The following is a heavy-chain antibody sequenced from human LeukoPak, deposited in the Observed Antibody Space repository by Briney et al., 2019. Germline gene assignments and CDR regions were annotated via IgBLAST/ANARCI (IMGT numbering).Heavy chain of an antibody. J-gene: IGHJ4*02. CDR1: GFTFSTYS. CDR3: ARVFPTGSSSFDY. CDR2: ISSSSNYI. Sequence: PGGSLRLSCAASGFTFSTYSMDWVRQAPGKGLEWVSSISSSSNYIYYADSVKGRFTISRDNAKNSLYLQMNSLRAEDTAVYYCARVFPTGSSSFDYWGQGTLVTVSS. V-gene: IGHV3-21*01. D-gene: IGHD1-26*01.